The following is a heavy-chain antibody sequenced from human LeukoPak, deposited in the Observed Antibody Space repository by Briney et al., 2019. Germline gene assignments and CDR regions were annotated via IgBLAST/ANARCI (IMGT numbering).Heavy chain of an antibody. D-gene: IGHD3-22*01. V-gene: IGHV3-23*01. J-gene: IGHJ4*02. CDR3: AKDILPPNDDSSGYYYEYFDY. Sequence: GGSLRLSCAASGFTFSSYAMSWVRQAPGKGLEWVSAISGSGGSTYYADSAKGRFTISRDNSKNTLYVQMNSLRDEDTAVYYYAKDILPPNDDSSGYYYEYFDYWGQGTLVTVSS. CDR2: ISGSGGST. CDR1: GFTFSSYA.